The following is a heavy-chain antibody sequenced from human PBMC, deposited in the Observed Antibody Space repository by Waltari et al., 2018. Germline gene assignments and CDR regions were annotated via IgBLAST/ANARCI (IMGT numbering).Heavy chain of an antibody. CDR2: IIPIFGTA. V-gene: IGHV1-69*01. Sequence: QVQLVQSGAEVKKPGSSVKVSGKASGGTFSTYSISWGRPAPGQGLEWMGGIIPIFGTANYEQKFQGRVTITADESTSTAYMELSSLRSEDTAVYYCARGYQLLSYFDYWGQGTLVTVSS. CDR1: GGTFSTYS. D-gene: IGHD2-2*01. CDR3: ARGYQLLSYFDY. J-gene: IGHJ4*02.